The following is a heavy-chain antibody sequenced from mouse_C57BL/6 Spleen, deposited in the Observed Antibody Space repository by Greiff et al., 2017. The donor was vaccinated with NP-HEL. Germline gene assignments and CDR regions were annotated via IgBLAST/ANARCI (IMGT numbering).Heavy chain of an antibody. V-gene: IGHV1-18*01. J-gene: IGHJ3*01. Sequence: VQLQQSGPELVKPGASVKIPCKASGYTFTDYNMDWVNQSHGKSLEWIGDINPNNGGTIYTQKFKGKATLTVDKSSSTAYMELRRLTSEDTEVYDCAREGDYRLFAYWGQGTLVTVSA. CDR2: INPNNGGT. D-gene: IGHD2-4*01. CDR3: AREGDYRLFAY. CDR1: GYTFTDYN.